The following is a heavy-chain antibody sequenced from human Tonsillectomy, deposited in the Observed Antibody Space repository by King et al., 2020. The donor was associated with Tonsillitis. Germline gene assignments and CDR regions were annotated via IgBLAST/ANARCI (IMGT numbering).Heavy chain of an antibody. D-gene: IGHD6-19*01. Sequence: VQLVESGGGVVQPAGSLRLSCAASGFTFKSYGMHWVRQAPGKGLEWVAFIGYNGNDKKYADSVRGRFTISRDNSKNTVYLQMNSLRPGDTALYFCAKDISLAGISVTGSDWFDPWGQGTQVTVSS. V-gene: IGHV3-30*02. J-gene: IGHJ5*02. CDR3: AKDISLAGISVTGSDWFDP. CDR2: IGYNGNDK. CDR1: GFTFKSYG.